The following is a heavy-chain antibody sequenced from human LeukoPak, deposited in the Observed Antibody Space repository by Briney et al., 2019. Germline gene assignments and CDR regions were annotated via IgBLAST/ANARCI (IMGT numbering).Heavy chain of an antibody. CDR2: IYHSGST. V-gene: IGHV4-4*02. CDR1: GGSISSSNW. J-gene: IGHJ4*02. CDR3: ARASYYDFWSGYYIIDY. Sequence: SETLSLTCAVSGGSISSSNWWSWVRQPPGQGLEWIGEIYHSGSTNYNPSLKSRVTISVDKSKNQFSLKLSSVTAADTAVYYCARASYYDFWSGYYIIDYWGQGTLVTVSS. D-gene: IGHD3-3*01.